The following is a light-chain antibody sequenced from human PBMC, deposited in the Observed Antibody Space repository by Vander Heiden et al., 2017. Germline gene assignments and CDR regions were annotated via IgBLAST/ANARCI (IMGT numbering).Light chain of an antibody. CDR1: QGIRND. Sequence: AIQMTQSPSSPSASVGDRVTITCRASQGIRNDLGWYQQKPGKAPKLLIYGASSLHSGVPSRFSGSGSGTDFTLTISSLQPEDFATYYCLQDYNYPATFGQGTMVEIK. J-gene: IGKJ1*01. CDR3: LQDYNYPAT. V-gene: IGKV1-6*01. CDR2: GAS.